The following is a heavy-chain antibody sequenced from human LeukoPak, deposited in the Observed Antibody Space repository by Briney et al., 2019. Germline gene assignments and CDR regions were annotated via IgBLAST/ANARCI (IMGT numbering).Heavy chain of an antibody. J-gene: IGHJ2*01. CDR2: MYHSGST. V-gene: IGHV4-39*01. D-gene: IGHD2-2*01. CDR1: GGSISSSSYY. Sequence: SETLSLTCTVSGGSISSSSYYWGCIRQPPGKGLEWFGSMYHSGSTYYNPSLKSRVTISVDTSKNQLFLKLSSVTAADTAVYYCARQKYQLLSSPFDLWGRGTLVTVSS. CDR3: ARQKYQLLSSPFDL.